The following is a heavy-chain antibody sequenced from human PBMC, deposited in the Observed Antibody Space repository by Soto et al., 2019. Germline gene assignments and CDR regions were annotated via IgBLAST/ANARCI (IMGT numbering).Heavy chain of an antibody. V-gene: IGHV3-48*01. J-gene: IGHJ4*02. CDR1: GFNFIAYT. D-gene: IGHD1-26*01. CDR3: ARDLQWVFDS. Sequence: GGFLRLSCAASGFNFIAYTMNWVRQAPGKGLEWLSFISAGSDSISYADSVKGRFTISRDNAKNSLHLQMDSLRAEDTAVYYCARDLQWVFDSWGQGTLVTVSS. CDR2: ISAGSDSI.